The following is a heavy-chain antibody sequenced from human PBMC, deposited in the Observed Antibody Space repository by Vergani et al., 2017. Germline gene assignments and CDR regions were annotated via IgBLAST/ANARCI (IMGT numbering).Heavy chain of an antibody. D-gene: IGHD2-15*01. CDR1: GFTFSSYG. CDR2: ISYDGSNK. CDR3: AKGEGVVERHAFDI. V-gene: IGHV3-30*18. Sequence: QVQLVESGGGVVQTGRSLRLSCAASGFTFSSYGMHWVRQAPGKGLEWVAVISYDGSNKYYADSVKGRFTISRDNSKNTLYLQMNSLRAEDTAVYFCAKGEGVVERHAFDIWGQGTMVTVSS. J-gene: IGHJ3*02.